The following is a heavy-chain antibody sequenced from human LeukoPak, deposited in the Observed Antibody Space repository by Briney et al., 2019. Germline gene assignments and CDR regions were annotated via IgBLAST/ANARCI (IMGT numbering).Heavy chain of an antibody. V-gene: IGHV4-34*01. CDR3: ARDVRARGGFGELWFHYCYGMDV. D-gene: IGHD3-10*01. Sequence: SETLSLTCAVYGGSFSGYYWSWIRQPPGKGLEWIGEINHSGSTNYNPSLKSRVTISVDKSKNQFSLKLSSVTAADTAVYYCARDVRARGGFGELWFHYCYGMDVWGQGTTVTVSS. J-gene: IGHJ6*02. CDR1: GGSFSGYY. CDR2: INHSGST.